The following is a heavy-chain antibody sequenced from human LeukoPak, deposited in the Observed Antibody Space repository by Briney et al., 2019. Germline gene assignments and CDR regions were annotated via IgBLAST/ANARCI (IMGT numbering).Heavy chain of an antibody. Sequence: SETLSLTCTVSGGSISSYYWSWIRQPAGKGLEWIGRIYTSGSTDYNPSLKSRVTMSVDTSKNQFSLKLSSVTAADTAVYYCARDNVVVITLDAFGIWGQGTMVTVSS. J-gene: IGHJ3*02. D-gene: IGHD3-22*01. CDR1: GGSISSYY. V-gene: IGHV4-4*07. CDR3: ARDNVVVITLDAFGI. CDR2: IYTSGST.